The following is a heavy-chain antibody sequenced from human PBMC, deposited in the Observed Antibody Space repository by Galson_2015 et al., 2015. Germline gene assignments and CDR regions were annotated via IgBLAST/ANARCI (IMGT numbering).Heavy chain of an antibody. CDR2: ISPSGGST. Sequence: VKVSCKASGYMFTTYYLHWVRQAPGQGLEWMGLISPSGGSTTYAQKFQGRVTMTRDMSTSTVYMELSSLRSEDTAVYYCARDPGPFDIWGQGTMVTVSS. J-gene: IGHJ3*02. V-gene: IGHV1-46*01. CDR3: ARDPGPFDI. CDR1: GYMFTTYY.